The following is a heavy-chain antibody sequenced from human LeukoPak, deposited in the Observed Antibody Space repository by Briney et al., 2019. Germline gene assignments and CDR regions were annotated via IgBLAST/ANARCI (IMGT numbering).Heavy chain of an antibody. CDR3: AKEFMVEQLVFRVCAFDI. V-gene: IGHV3-NL1*01. Sequence: GGSLRLSCAASGFTFNSFAMHWVRQAPGKGLEWVSVIYSGGSTYYADSVKGRFTISRDNSKNTLYLQMNNLRAEDTAVYYCAKEFMVEQLVFRVCAFDIWGQGTTVTDFS. J-gene: IGHJ3*02. CDR2: IYSGGST. D-gene: IGHD6-6*01. CDR1: GFTFNSFA.